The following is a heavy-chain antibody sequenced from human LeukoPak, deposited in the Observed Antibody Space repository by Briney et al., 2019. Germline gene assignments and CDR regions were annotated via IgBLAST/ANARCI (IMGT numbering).Heavy chain of an antibody. CDR1: GGSFSGYY. J-gene: IGHJ5*02. D-gene: IGHD6-13*01. CDR2: INHSGST. CDR3: ARTPHGLAAAGPNWFDP. V-gene: IGHV4-34*01. Sequence: SETLSLTCAVYGGSFSGYYWSWIRQPPGKGLEWIGEINHSGSTNYNPSLKSRVTMSVDTSKNQFSLKLSSVTAADTAVYYCARTPHGLAAAGPNWFDPWGQGTLVTVSS.